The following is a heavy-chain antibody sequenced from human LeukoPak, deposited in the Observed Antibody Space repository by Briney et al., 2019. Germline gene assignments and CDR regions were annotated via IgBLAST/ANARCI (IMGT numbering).Heavy chain of an antibody. CDR1: GFSFSNYW. CDR2: IRQDGSEK. Sequence: PGGSLSLSCAASGFSFSNYWMERVRQAPGKGLEWVANIRQDGSEKYYVDSVKGRFTISRDNAKDSLYLQMNSLRAEDTAVYFCARRAYDSRPEAPTDYWGQGTLVTVSS. D-gene: IGHD3-22*01. J-gene: IGHJ4*02. CDR3: ARRAYDSRPEAPTDY. V-gene: IGHV3-7*01.